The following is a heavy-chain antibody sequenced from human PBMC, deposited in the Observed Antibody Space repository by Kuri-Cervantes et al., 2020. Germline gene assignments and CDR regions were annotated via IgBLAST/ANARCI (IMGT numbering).Heavy chain of an antibody. CDR1: GGTFSSYA. D-gene: IGHD6-19*01. V-gene: IGHV1-69*13. Sequence: SVKVSCKASGGTFSSYAISWVRQAPGQGLEWTGGIIPIFGTANYAQKFQGRVTITADESTSTAYMELSSLRAEDTALYYCAKDFVSGWYTSYYFDYWGQGTLVTVSS. J-gene: IGHJ4*02. CDR2: IIPIFGTA. CDR3: AKDFVSGWYTSYYFDY.